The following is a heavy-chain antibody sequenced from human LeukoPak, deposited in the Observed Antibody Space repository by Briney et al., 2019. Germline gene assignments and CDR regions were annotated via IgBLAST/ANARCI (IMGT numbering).Heavy chain of an antibody. CDR1: GFTFSSYW. CDR3: AKDIVVVTAPYYFDY. CDR2: IKQDGSEK. J-gene: IGHJ4*02. V-gene: IGHV3-7*01. Sequence: GGSLRLSCAASGFTFSSYWMSWVRQAPGKGLEWVANIKQDGSEKYYVDSVKGRFTISRDNAKNSLYLQMNSLRAEDTAVYYCAKDIVVVTAPYYFDYWGQGTLVTVSS. D-gene: IGHD2-21*02.